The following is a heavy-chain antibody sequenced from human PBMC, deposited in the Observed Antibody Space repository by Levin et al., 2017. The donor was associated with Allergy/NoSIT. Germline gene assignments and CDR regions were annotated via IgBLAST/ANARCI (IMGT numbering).Heavy chain of an antibody. J-gene: IGHJ2*01. D-gene: IGHD2-15*01. CDR1: GFTFSSYW. Sequence: SCAASGFTFSSYWMSWVRQAPGKGLEWVANIKQDGSEKKYVDSVKGRFTISRDNAKNSLNLQMNSLRAEDTAVYYCAKLSGGPWYFDRWGRGTLVTVSS. V-gene: IGHV3-7*01. CDR2: IKQDGSEK. CDR3: AKLSGGPWYFDR.